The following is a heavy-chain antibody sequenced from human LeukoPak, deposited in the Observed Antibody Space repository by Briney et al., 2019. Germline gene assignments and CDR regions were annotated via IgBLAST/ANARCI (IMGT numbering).Heavy chain of an antibody. D-gene: IGHD1-26*01. Sequence: PSETLSLTCTVSGGSISSYYWSWIRQPPGKGLEWIGYIYYSGSTNYNPSLKSRVTISVDTSKNQFSLKLSSVTAADTAVYYCARDHSRVVGDFGAFDIWGQGTMVTVSS. CDR3: ARDHSRVVGDFGAFDI. CDR2: IYYSGST. CDR1: GGSISSYY. V-gene: IGHV4-59*12. J-gene: IGHJ3*02.